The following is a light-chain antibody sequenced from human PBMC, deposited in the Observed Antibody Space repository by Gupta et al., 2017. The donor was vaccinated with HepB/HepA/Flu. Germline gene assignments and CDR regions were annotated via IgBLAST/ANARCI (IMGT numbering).Light chain of an antibody. CDR1: SSNIGTYN. Sequence: QSVLTQPPSASGTPGQRVTISCSGSSSNIGTYNVYWYQQVPGTAPKLLINRNNQRPSWVPDRFSGAKSGTSASLAISGLRSEDEADYYCAAWDDSLWGLFGGGTKLTVL. CDR2: RNN. CDR3: AAWDDSLWGL. V-gene: IGLV1-47*01. J-gene: IGLJ2*01.